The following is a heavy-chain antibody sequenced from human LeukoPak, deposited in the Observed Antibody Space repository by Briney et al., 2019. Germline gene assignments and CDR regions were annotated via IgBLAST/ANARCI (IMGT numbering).Heavy chain of an antibody. CDR1: GYSISSGYY. CDR3: SRVRRRAANDY. Sequence: SETLSLTCTVSGYSISSGYYWGWIRQPPGKGPAWIGSIYYSGSTYYNPSLKSRVTISLDTSKNQFSLKLSSVTAADTAVYYCSRVRRRAANDYWGQGTLVTVSS. CDR2: IYYSGST. D-gene: IGHD2-15*01. V-gene: IGHV4-38-2*02. J-gene: IGHJ4*02.